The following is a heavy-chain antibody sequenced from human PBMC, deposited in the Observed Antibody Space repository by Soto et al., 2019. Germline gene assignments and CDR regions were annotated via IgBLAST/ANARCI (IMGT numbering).Heavy chain of an antibody. CDR1: GFTFSSYA. V-gene: IGHV3-30-3*01. D-gene: IGHD1-7*01. CDR2: ISYDGSNK. Sequence: QVQLVESGGGVVQPGRSLRLSCAASGFTFSSYAMHWVRQAPGKGLEWVAVISYDGSNKYYADSVKGRFTISRDNSKNTVYLQMNSLRAEDTAVYYCAREGDWNYGWFDPWGQGTLVTVSS. CDR3: AREGDWNYGWFDP. J-gene: IGHJ5*02.